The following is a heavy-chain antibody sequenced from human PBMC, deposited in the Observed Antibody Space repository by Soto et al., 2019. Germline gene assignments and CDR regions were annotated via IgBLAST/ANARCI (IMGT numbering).Heavy chain of an antibody. CDR1: GYTFTDHY. Sequence: QVQLVQSGAEVKKPGASVKVSYVASGYTFTDHYIHWVRQAPGQGLEWMGWINSHSGDTIYAQKFQGRVNLTRDTTISTAYMELSRLRSDDTAVYYCARGRTVNFYGMDVWGQGTTVTVSS. D-gene: IGHD4-17*01. J-gene: IGHJ6*02. V-gene: IGHV1-2*02. CDR2: INSHSGDT. CDR3: ARGRTVNFYGMDV.